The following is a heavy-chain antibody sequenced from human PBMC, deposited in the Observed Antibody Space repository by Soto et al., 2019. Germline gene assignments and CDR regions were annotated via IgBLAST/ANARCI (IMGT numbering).Heavy chain of an antibody. CDR2: IWNDGINK. D-gene: IGHD6-13*01. J-gene: IGHJ3*02. CDR1: GFTFSTYG. Sequence: QVHLEESGGGVVQPGRSLRLSCAASGFTFSTYGMHWVRQAPGKGLEWVTAIWNDGINKYYTDSVKGRFTISRDNSKNTLYLKMNSLRAEDTAVYYCERGLRSSWYNDAFDIWGQGTMVTVSS. CDR3: ERGLRSSWYNDAFDI. V-gene: IGHV3-33*01.